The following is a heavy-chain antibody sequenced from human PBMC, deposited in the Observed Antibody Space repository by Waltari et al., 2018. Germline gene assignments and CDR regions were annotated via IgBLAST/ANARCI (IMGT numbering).Heavy chain of an antibody. Sequence: EVQLVESGGGLVKPGGSLRLSCAASGFTFSSYSMNWVRQAPGKGLEWVSGINWNGGSTGYADSVKGRFTISRDNAKNSLYLQMNSLRAEDTALYHCARDGDSGSYRNWFDPWGQGTLVTVSS. CDR1: GFTFSSYS. D-gene: IGHD1-26*01. V-gene: IGHV3-20*01. CDR3: ARDGDSGSYRNWFDP. CDR2: INWNGGST. J-gene: IGHJ5*02.